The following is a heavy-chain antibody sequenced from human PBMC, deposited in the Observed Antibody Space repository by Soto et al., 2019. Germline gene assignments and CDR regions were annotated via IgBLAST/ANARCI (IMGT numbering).Heavy chain of an antibody. J-gene: IGHJ3*02. V-gene: IGHV3-23*01. CDR1: GFTFSSYA. CDR3: AKTSSVPAYYGGAFDI. D-gene: IGHD2-15*01. CDR2: ISGVTGGT. Sequence: DVQLLESGGGLVQPGGSLRLFCAASGFTFSSYAMTWVRQAPGKGLEWVSTISGVTGGTYYADSGKGRFTISRDNSKNTLYLQMNSLRAEDTAVYYCAKTSSVPAYYGGAFDIWGQGTMVTVSS.